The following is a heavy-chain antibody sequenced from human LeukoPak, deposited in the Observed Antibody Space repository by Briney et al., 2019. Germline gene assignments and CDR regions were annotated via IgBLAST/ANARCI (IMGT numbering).Heavy chain of an antibody. CDR2: ISGSGGGT. Sequence: GGSLRLSCAASGFTFSSYAMSWVRQAPGKGLEWVSAISGSGGGTYYADSVKGRFTISRDNSKNTLYLQMNSLRAEDTAVYCCAKDWLSTMVQGVIPCYFDYWGQGTLVTVSS. V-gene: IGHV3-23*01. J-gene: IGHJ4*02. CDR1: GFTFSSYA. D-gene: IGHD3-10*01. CDR3: AKDWLSTMVQGVIPCYFDY.